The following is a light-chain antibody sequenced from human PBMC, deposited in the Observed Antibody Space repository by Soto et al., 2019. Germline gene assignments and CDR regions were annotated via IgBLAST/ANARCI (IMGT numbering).Light chain of an antibody. Sequence: DIQLTQAPSFLSASAGDRAYMTCLASQAISSYLAWYQQKPGRAPKLLIYAASTLQSGVPSRFSGSGSGTEFTLTINRLQPEDFATYYCQQLNSYPITFGQGTRLEIK. CDR2: AAS. CDR3: QQLNSYPIT. CDR1: QAISSY. J-gene: IGKJ5*01. V-gene: IGKV1-9*01.